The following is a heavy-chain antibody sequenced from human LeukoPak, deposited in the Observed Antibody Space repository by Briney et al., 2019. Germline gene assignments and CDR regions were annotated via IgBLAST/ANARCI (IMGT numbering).Heavy chain of an antibody. Sequence: SYISTITTTIYSSASVKGLFTISRENAKKSLYMQMKRLRDEDRAVYYCARDPRWEPDAFDIWGQGTMVTVSS. CDR2: ISTITTTI. V-gene: IGHV3-48*02. CDR3: ARDPRWEPDAFDI. J-gene: IGHJ3*02. D-gene: IGHD1-26*01.